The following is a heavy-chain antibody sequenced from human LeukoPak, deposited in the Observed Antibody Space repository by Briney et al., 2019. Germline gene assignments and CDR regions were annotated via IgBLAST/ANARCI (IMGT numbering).Heavy chain of an antibody. Sequence: RASVKVSCKASGGTFSSYAISWVRQAPGQGLGWMGGIIPIFGTANYAQKFQDRVTITADESTSTAYMELSNLRSEDTAVYYCARRGDGYNLYWFDPWGQGTLVTVSS. CDR2: IIPIFGTA. D-gene: IGHD5-24*01. V-gene: IGHV1-69*01. J-gene: IGHJ5*02. CDR1: GGTFSSYA. CDR3: ARRGDGYNLYWFDP.